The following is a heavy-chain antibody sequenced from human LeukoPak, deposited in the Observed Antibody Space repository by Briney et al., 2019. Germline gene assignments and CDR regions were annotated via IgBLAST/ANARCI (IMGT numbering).Heavy chain of an antibody. J-gene: IGHJ3*02. CDR3: ARERDIVGATRSDAFDI. CDR2: IYPGDSDT. CDR1: GYSFTSYW. D-gene: IGHD1-26*01. V-gene: IGHV5-51*01. Sequence: GESLKISCKGSGYSFTSYWIGWVRQMPGKGLEWMGIIYPGDSDTRYSPSFQGQVTISVDKSISTAYLQWNSLKASDTAIYYCARERDIVGATRSDAFDIWGQGTMVTVSS.